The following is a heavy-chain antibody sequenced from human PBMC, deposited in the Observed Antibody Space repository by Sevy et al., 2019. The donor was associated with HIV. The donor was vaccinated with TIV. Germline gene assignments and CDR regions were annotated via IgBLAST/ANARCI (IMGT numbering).Heavy chain of an antibody. CDR3: AREGCTKPHDY. CDR2: LSFVCGEI. Sequence: GGSLRLSCPASGFTFSKYSMSWVRQPPGKGLEWVSTLSFVCGEINYADSVKGRFTISRDNSKSSVYLQMNNLRPEDTAVYYCAREGCTKPHDYWGQGTLVTVSS. D-gene: IGHD2-8*01. CDR1: GFTFSKYS. V-gene: IGHV3-23*01. J-gene: IGHJ4*02.